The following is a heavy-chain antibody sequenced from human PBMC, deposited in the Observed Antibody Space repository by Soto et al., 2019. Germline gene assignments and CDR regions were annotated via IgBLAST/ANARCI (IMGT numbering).Heavy chain of an antibody. J-gene: IGHJ5*02. CDR1: GGSFSSFY. CDR3: ARHPSDFWFDP. D-gene: IGHD2-21*02. CDR2: IHHSGTS. Sequence: PSETLSLTCTVYGGSFSSFYWSWIRQSPGKGLEWIGEIHHSGTSNYNPSLKSRVTISLDTSKNQFSLELSSVTAADAALYYCARHPSDFWFDPWGQGTLVTVSS. V-gene: IGHV4-34*01.